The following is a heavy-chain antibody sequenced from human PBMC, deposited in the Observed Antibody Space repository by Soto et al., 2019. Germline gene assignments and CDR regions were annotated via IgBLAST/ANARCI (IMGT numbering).Heavy chain of an antibody. D-gene: IGHD3-3*01. CDR3: ARDPSYYDFWSGSGMDV. Sequence: ASVKVSCKASGYTFTSYYMHWVRQAPGQGLEWMGIINPSGGSTSYAQKFQGRVTMTRDTSTSTVYMELSSLRSEDTAVHYCARDPSYYDFWSGSGMDVWGQGTTVTVSS. CDR2: INPSGGST. CDR1: GYTFTSYY. V-gene: IGHV1-46*01. J-gene: IGHJ6*02.